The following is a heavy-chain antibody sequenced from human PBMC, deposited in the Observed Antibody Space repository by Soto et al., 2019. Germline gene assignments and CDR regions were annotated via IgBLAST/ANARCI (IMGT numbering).Heavy chain of an antibody. CDR2: IKRKTDGWTT. D-gene: IGHD2-15*01. Sequence: GGSLRLSCAASGFTFSNAWMNWVRQAPGKGLEWVGRIKRKTDGWTTDYAAHVKGRFTISRDDSKNTLYLQMNSLKTEDTAVYYCTTGFRRTPYYFDYWGQGTLVTVSS. CDR1: GFTFSNAW. V-gene: IGHV3-15*07. J-gene: IGHJ4*02. CDR3: TTGFRRTPYYFDY.